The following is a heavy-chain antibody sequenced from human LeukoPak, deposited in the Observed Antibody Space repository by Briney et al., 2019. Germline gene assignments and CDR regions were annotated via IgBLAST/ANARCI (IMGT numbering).Heavy chain of an antibody. CDR3: ARAKWELPAFDY. CDR2: ISYDGSNK. Sequence: PGGSLRLTCAASGFTFSSYAMHWVRQAPGKGLEWVAVISYDGSNKYYADSVKGRFTISRDNSKNTLYLQMNSLRAEDTAVYYCARAKWELPAFDYWGQGTLVTVSS. CDR1: GFTFSSYA. J-gene: IGHJ4*02. V-gene: IGHV3-30-3*01. D-gene: IGHD1-26*01.